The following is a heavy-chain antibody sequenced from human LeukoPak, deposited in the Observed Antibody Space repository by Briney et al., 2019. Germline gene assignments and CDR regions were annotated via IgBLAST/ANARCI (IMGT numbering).Heavy chain of an antibody. J-gene: IGHJ4*02. V-gene: IGHV3-43D*04. D-gene: IGHD5-18*01. CDR2: ISWDGGCT. CDR1: GFTFDDYA. CDR3: AKPLQLGAYYFDY. Sequence: GGSLRLSCAASGFTFDDYAMHWVRQAPGKGLEWVSLISWDGGCTYYADSVKGRFTISRDNSKNSLYLQMNSLRAEDTAVYYCAKPLQLGAYYFDYWGQGTLVTVSS.